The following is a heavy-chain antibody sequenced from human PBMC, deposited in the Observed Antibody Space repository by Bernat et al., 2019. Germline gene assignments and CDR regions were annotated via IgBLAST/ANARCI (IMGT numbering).Heavy chain of an antibody. D-gene: IGHD2-15*01. CDR3: ARQGGYCSGGTCGPYWYFDL. CDR1: GGSISSSSYY. CDR2: IYYSGSS. J-gene: IGHJ2*01. Sequence: QLQLQESGPGLVKPSETLSLTCTVSGGSISSSSYYWGWIRQPPGKGLEWIGSIYYSGSSDDNPSLKSRVTISVDTSKTQFPLKLNSVTAADTAVYYCARQGGYCSGGTCGPYWYFDLWGRGTLVTVSS. V-gene: IGHV4-39*01.